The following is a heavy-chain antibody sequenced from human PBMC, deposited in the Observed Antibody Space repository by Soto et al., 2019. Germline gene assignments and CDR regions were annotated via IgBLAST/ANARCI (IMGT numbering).Heavy chain of an antibody. Sequence: QVQLVESGGGVVQPGRSLRLSCAASGFTFSSYAMHWVRQAPGKGLDWVAVISYDGSNKYYADSVKGRFTISRDNSKNRRYLQMNSLISEEKAVYYCAGRWWLYIECWGQGTLVTVSS. CDR3: AGRWWLYIEC. CDR1: GFTFSSYA. CDR2: ISYDGSNK. D-gene: IGHD6-19*01. J-gene: IGHJ4*02. V-gene: IGHV3-30-3*01.